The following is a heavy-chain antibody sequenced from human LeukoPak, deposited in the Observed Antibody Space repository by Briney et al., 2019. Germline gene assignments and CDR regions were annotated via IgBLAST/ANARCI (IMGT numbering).Heavy chain of an antibody. Sequence: SETLSLTCDVSGASISRGSWWSWVRQPGRRGLEWIGEFSHSGITNFNPSLKSRVTISVDKSRNQFSLNLISLTAADTAVYFCARNGGHNQEHWGQGTLVTVCS. CDR3: ARNGGHNQEH. J-gene: IGHJ4*02. CDR1: GASISRGSW. CDR2: FSHSGIT. V-gene: IGHV4-4*02. D-gene: IGHD1-1*01.